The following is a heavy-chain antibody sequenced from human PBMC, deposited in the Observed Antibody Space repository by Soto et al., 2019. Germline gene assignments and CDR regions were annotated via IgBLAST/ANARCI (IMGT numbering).Heavy chain of an antibody. Sequence: GASVKVSCKASGYTFTSYGISWVRQAPGQGLEWMGWISSYNGNTNYAQRLQGRVTMTTDTSTSTAYMELRGLRSDDTAVYYCARDFGPILSSSSDYGMDVWGQGTTVTVSS. J-gene: IGHJ6*02. CDR3: ARDFGPILSSSSDYGMDV. CDR1: GYTFTSYG. CDR2: ISSYNGNT. D-gene: IGHD6-6*01. V-gene: IGHV1-18*01.